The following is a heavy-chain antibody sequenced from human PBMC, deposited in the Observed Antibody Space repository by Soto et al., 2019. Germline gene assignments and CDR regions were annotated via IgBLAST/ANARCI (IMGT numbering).Heavy chain of an antibody. Sequence: SETLSLTCSVSGGSIKGPTYYWGWVRQPPGKGLEWIGLVYHSGSTFYDPSLKSRLTLSVDTSKNQFSLSLKSATVADTAVYFCARPTIPDSMMAPLEYWGPGILVTVS. CDR2: VYHSGST. CDR3: ARPTIPDSMMAPLEY. D-gene: IGHD3-22*01. V-gene: IGHV4-39*01. CDR1: GGSIKGPTYY. J-gene: IGHJ1*01.